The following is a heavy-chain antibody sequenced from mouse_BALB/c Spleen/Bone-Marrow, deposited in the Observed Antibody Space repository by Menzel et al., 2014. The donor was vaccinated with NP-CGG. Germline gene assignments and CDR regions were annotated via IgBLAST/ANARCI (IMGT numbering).Heavy chain of an antibody. CDR1: GYTFTSYW. Sequence: AELVKPGASVKLSCKASGYTFTSYWIHWVKLRPGQGLEWIGEINPSNGRTNYNEKFKNKATLTVDKSSSTAYIQLSSLTSEDSAVYYCARYDGPAWFAYWGQGTLVTVSA. J-gene: IGHJ3*01. CDR3: ARYDGPAWFAY. D-gene: IGHD2-3*01. CDR2: INPSNGRT. V-gene: IGHV1S81*02.